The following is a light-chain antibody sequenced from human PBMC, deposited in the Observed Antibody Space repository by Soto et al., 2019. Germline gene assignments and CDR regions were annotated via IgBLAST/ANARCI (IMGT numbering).Light chain of an antibody. J-gene: IGLJ2*01. V-gene: IGLV2-14*01. CDR3: GSYTTSSTRV. CDR1: SSDVGGYHS. CDR2: EVS. Sequence: QSALTQPASVSGSPGQSITISCTGTSSDVGGYHSVSWYQQHPGIAPKLMIYEVSNRPSGVSNRFSGSKSGNTASLTISGLQAEDEADYYCGSYTTSSTRVFGGGTQLTVL.